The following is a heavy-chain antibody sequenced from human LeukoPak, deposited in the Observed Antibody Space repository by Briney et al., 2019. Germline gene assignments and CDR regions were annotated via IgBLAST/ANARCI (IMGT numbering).Heavy chain of an antibody. CDR1: GFTFGNSA. CDR3: VKDKSRYPVYYFDY. V-gene: IGHV3-23*01. D-gene: IGHD3-9*01. J-gene: IGHJ4*02. CDR2: ISASGET. Sequence: GGSLRLSCDASGFTFGNSAMNWVRQAPGEGLEWVSGISASGETYYAESVKGRFTISRDNSRNTLYVQMDNLRAVDTAIYYRVKDKSRYPVYYFDYWGQGTLVTVSS.